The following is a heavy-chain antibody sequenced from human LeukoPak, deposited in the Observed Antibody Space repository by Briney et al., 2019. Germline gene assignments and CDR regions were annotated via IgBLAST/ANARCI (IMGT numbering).Heavy chain of an antibody. D-gene: IGHD5-24*01. V-gene: IGHV1-2*02. CDR2: ITPSGGT. J-gene: IGHJ4*02. Sequence: GASVKVSCKASGYTFTSYAMHWVRQAPGQGLEWMGWITPSGGTNYPQKFQGRVAITRDTSITTAYMDLSRLTSDDTAVYYCARGRYGDGFAHFDYWGQGALVTVSS. CDR1: GYTFTSYA. CDR3: ARGRYGDGFAHFDY.